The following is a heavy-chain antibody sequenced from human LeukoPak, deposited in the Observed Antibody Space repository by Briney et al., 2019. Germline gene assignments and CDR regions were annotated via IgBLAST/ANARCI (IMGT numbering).Heavy chain of an antibody. CDR1: GFTVSSNS. CDR2: IYSDNT. J-gene: IGHJ4*02. V-gene: IGHV3-53*01. D-gene: IGHD5-18*01. CDR3: ARDERWIQFNY. Sequence: GGSLRLSCTVSGFTVSSNSMSWVRQAPGKGLEWVSFIYSDNTHYSDSVKGRFTISRDNSKNTLNLQMNSLRVEDTAIYYCARDERWIQFNYWGQGTLVTVSS.